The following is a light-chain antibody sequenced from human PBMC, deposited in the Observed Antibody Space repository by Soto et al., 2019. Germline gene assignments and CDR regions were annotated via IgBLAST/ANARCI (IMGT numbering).Light chain of an antibody. CDR1: QGIGDT. Sequence: EVAMTQSPATLSVSPGEGVTLSCRASQGIGDTLAWYQHKPGQTPRLLIYDTSTRATGVPARFSGSGSGTEFTLTISSLEPEDFAVYYCHQRSNWPPDTFGQGTRLEIK. V-gene: IGKV3-11*01. J-gene: IGKJ5*01. CDR2: DTS. CDR3: HQRSNWPPDT.